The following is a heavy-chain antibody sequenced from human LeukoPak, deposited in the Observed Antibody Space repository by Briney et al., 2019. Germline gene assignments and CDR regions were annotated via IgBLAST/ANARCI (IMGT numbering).Heavy chain of an antibody. CDR3: ASLPSDYVWGSYRPYYFDY. CDR1: GFTFSSYS. CDR2: ISSSSSYI. V-gene: IGHV3-21*01. Sequence: GGSLRLSCAASGFTFSSYSMNWVRQAPGKGLEWVPSISSSSSYIYYADSVKGRFTISRDNAKNSLYLQMNSLRAEDTAVYYCASLPSDYVWGSYRPYYFDYWGQGTLVTVSS. J-gene: IGHJ4*02. D-gene: IGHD3-16*02.